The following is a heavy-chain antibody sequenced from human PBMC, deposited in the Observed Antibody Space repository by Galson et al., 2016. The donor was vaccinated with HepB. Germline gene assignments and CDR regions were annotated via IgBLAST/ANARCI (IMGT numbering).Heavy chain of an antibody. CDR1: GFTFSTYA. CDR3: AKGLWSTGLAIHWHPPDS. Sequence: SLRLSCAASGFTFSTYAMGWVRQAPGKGLEWVSGISSNGNDIYYADSVRGRFATSRDNPKNTLYLQMNNLRAEDTAIFYCAKGLWSTGLAIHWHPPDSWGQGILVTVSS. CDR2: ISSNGNDI. D-gene: IGHD3-3*01. J-gene: IGHJ4*02. V-gene: IGHV3-23*01.